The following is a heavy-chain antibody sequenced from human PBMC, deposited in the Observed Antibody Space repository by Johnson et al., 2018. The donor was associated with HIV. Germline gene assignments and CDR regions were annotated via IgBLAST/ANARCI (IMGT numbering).Heavy chain of an antibody. CDR1: GFTFSDYY. V-gene: IGHV3-11*01. CDR2: ISSSGSTI. J-gene: IGHJ3*02. Sequence: QVQLVESGGGLVKPGGSLRLSCAASGFTFSDYYMSWIRQAPGKGLAWVSYISSSGSTIYYADSVKGRFTISRDNSKNTLYRQMNSLRAEDTAVYYCARSPSIDDAFDIWGQGTMVTVSS. CDR3: ARSPSIDDAFDI. D-gene: IGHD2/OR15-2a*01.